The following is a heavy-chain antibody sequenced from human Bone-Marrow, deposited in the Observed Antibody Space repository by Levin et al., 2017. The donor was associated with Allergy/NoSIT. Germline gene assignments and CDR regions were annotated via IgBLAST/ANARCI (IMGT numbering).Heavy chain of an antibody. V-gene: IGHV1-8*01. D-gene: IGHD3-3*02. CDR3: VRVRGGLTSTSRYFRY. CDR1: GYTFIEYD. J-gene: IGHJ1*01. Sequence: GASVKVSCKASGYTFIEYDINWVRQATGQGLEWMGWMSPGTGNTGYAQKFQGRVTMTMDTSKTTAYMELRSLGSEDTAVYYCVRVRGGLTSTSRYFRYWGQGTLVTVSS. CDR2: MSPGTGNT.